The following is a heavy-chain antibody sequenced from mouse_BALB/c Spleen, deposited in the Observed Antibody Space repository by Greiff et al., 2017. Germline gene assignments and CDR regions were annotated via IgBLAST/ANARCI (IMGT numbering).Heavy chain of an antibody. V-gene: IGHV3-2*02. Sequence: EVKLMESGPGLVKPSQSLSLTCTVTGYSITSDYAWNWIRQFPGNKLEWMGYISYSGSTSYNPSLKSRISITRDTSKNQFFLQLNSVTTEDTATYYCARKNGGTFAYWGQGTLVTVSA. CDR3: ARKNGGTFAY. J-gene: IGHJ3*01. CDR2: ISYSGST. CDR1: GYSITSDYA. D-gene: IGHD1-1*02.